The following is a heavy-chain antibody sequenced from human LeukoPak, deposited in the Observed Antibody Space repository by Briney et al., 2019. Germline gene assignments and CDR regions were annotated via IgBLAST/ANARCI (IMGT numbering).Heavy chain of an antibody. J-gene: IGHJ6*03. CDR1: GYTCTSYG. Sequence: RASVTVSCKASGYTCTSYGISWVRQAPGQGLEWMGWISAYNGNTNYAQKLQGRVNMTTDTSTSTAYMELRSLRSDDTAVYYCARAGGYCSGGSCYLLNYYYYYMDVWGKGTTVTVSS. V-gene: IGHV1-18*01. CDR2: ISAYNGNT. CDR3: ARAGGYCSGGSCYLLNYYYYYMDV. D-gene: IGHD2-15*01.